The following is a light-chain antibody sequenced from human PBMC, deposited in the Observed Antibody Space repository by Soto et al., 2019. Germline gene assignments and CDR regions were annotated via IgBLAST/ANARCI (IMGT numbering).Light chain of an antibody. CDR1: NIGSKN. CDR3: QVWDNSRVV. CDR2: RDS. V-gene: IGLV3-9*01. J-gene: IGLJ2*01. Sequence: SYELTQPLSVSVALGQTARITCGGNNIGSKNVHWYQQKPGQAPVLVIYRDSNRPSGIPERFSGSNSGNTATLTISRAQAGDEADYYCQVWDNSRVVFGGGTKLTVL.